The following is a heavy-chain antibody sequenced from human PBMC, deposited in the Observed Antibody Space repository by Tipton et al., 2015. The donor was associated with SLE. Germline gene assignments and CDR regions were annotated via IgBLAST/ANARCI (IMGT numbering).Heavy chain of an antibody. CDR3: ARGLYSGSYSYYFDY. V-gene: IGHV3-53*04. D-gene: IGHD1-26*01. CDR2: IYSGGST. CDR1: GFTVSSNY. J-gene: IGHJ4*02. Sequence: LSLTCAASGFTVSSNYMSWVRQAPGKGLEWVSVIYSGGSTYYADSVKGRFTISRHNSKNTLYLQMNSLRAEDTAVYYCARGLYSGSYSYYFDYWGQGTLVTVSS.